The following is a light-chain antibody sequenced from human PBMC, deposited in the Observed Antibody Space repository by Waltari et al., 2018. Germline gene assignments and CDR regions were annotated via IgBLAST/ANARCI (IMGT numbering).Light chain of an antibody. CDR1: QNIRTY. V-gene: IGKV1-39*01. CDR3: QQYFTRPWT. CDR2: GAS. Sequence: DIQMTQSPSSLSASVGDTVTVTCRASQNIRTYLNWYQQKTAKAPKLLIYGASTLQRGVPSRFRGSASGTEFTLTITSLQTEDVAVYYCQQYFTRPWTFGQGTKVEIK. J-gene: IGKJ1*01.